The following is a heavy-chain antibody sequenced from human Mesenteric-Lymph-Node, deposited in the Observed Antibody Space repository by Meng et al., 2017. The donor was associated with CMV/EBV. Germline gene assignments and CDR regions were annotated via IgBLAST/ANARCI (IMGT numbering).Heavy chain of an antibody. J-gene: IGHJ4*02. CDR2: IYSGGST. D-gene: IGHD6-19*01. CDR3: VREMGSSGWLSQGDS. V-gene: IGHV3-53*01. CDR1: GFSVSGNY. Sequence: GSGFSVSGNYMSWVRQAPGKGLGWVSVIYSGGSTYYAGTVKGRFIISRDNSKNTVYLQMNSLRAEDTAVYYCVREMGSSGWLSQGDSWGQGTLVTVSS.